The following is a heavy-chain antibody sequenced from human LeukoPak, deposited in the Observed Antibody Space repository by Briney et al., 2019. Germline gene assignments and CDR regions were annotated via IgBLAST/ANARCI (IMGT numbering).Heavy chain of an antibody. J-gene: IGHJ4*02. V-gene: IGHV3-7*01. CDR2: IKQDGSEK. D-gene: IGHD3-9*01. CDR1: IFTFSSYW. CDR3: RVLRYFDWLYFDY. Sequence: GGSLRLSCAASIFTFSSYWMTWVRQAPGKGLELVARIKQDGSEKYYVDSVKGRFTISRDNAKNSLYLQMNSLRAEDTAVYYCRVLRYFDWLYFDYWGQGTLVSVSS.